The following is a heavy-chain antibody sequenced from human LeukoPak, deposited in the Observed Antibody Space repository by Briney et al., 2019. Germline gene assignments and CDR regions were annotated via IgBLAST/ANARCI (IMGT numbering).Heavy chain of an antibody. Sequence: GASVKVSCKASGGTFSSYAISWVRQAPGQGLEWMGGIIPILGTANYAQKFQGRVTITADESTSTAYMELSSLRSEDTAVYYCARSTGPAQTIDYWGQGTLVTVSS. V-gene: IGHV1-69*13. CDR2: IIPILGTA. D-gene: IGHD1-1*01. CDR3: ARSTGPAQTIDY. CDR1: GGTFSSYA. J-gene: IGHJ4*02.